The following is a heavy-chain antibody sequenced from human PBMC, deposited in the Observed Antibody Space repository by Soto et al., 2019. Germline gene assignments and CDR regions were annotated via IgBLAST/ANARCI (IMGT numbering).Heavy chain of an antibody. D-gene: IGHD4-17*01. Sequence: GGSLRLSCAASGFTFSSYAMTWVRQTPGKGLEWVSGIDAAGGNTFYADSMKGRFTISRDTSKNTLYLQMHSLRAEDTAVYYCAREHMHDYGDGGAFDIWGQGTMVTVSS. CDR2: IDAAGGNT. CDR1: GFTFSSYA. CDR3: AREHMHDYGDGGAFDI. J-gene: IGHJ3*02. V-gene: IGHV3-23*01.